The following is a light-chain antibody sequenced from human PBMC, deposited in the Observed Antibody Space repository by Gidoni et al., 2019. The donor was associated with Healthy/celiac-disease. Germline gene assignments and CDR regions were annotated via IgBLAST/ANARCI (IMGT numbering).Light chain of an antibody. V-gene: IGLV2-14*03. CDR2: DVS. Sequence: QSALTQPAYVSGSPGQSITISCTGTSSDVCGYNYVSWYQQPPGKAPKLMIYDVSNRPSGVSNRFSGSKSGNTASLTISGLQAEDEADYYCSSYTSSSTLVFGGGTKLTVL. CDR3: SSYTSSSTLV. J-gene: IGLJ3*02. CDR1: SSDVCGYNY.